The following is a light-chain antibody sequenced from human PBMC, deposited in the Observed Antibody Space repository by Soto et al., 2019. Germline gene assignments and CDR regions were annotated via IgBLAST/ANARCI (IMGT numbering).Light chain of an antibody. J-gene: IGKJ1*01. CDR3: QQYNSWPPWT. V-gene: IGKV3-15*01. CDR2: GAS. Sequence: EIVLTQSPATLSVSPGERATLSCRASQSVSSSLAWYQQKPGQAPSILIYGASTRATGIPARFSGSGSGTEFTLTISSLEAEDFAVYYCQQYNSWPPWTFGQGTKVEIK. CDR1: QSVSSS.